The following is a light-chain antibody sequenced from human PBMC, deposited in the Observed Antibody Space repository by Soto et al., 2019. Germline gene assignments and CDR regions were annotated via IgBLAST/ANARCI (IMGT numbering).Light chain of an antibody. CDR2: DVS. Sequence: QSALTQPASVSGSPGQSITISCTGTSSDVGGYNYVSWYQQHPGKAPKLMIYDVSNRPSGVSNRFSSSKSGNTASLTISGLQAEDEADYYCSSYTSSSTLAFGTGTKLTVL. CDR1: SSDVGGYNY. CDR3: SSYTSSSTLA. V-gene: IGLV2-14*01. J-gene: IGLJ1*01.